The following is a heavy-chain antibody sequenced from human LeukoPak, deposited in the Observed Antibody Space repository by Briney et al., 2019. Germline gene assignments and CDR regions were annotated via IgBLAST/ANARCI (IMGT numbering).Heavy chain of an antibody. J-gene: IGHJ6*03. V-gene: IGHV1-18*01. CDR3: ASSKWSAGGDYYHYMDV. CDR2: ISAYNGNT. D-gene: IGHD6-13*01. Sequence: ASVKVSCKASGYIFTSYGISWVRQAPGQGLEWMGWISAYNGNTNYAQKFQGRVIMTTDTSTSTAYMELRSLRSDDTAMYYCASSKWSAGGDYYHYMDVWGKGTTVTVSS. CDR1: GYIFTSYG.